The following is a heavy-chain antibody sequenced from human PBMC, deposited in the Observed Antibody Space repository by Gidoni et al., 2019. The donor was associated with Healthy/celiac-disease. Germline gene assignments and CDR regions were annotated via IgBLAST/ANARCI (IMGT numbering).Heavy chain of an antibody. V-gene: IGHV1-18*01. D-gene: IGHD5-12*01. CDR3: ARDKWLRVDWFDP. CDR1: GYTFTSYG. CDR2: INAYNGNT. J-gene: IGHJ5*02. Sequence: QVQLLQSVAEVKKPGASVKVSCKASGYTFTSYGISWVRQAPGQGLEWMGWINAYNGNTNYAQKLQGRVTMTTDTSTSTSYMELRSLSSDDTAVYYCARDKWLRVDWFDPWGQGTLVTVSS.